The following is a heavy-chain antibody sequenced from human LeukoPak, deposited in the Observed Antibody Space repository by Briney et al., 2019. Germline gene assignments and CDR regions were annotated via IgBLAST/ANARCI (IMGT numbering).Heavy chain of an antibody. CDR1: GFTFSDYY. CDR2: ISSSSSYT. D-gene: IGHD1-26*01. V-gene: IGHV3-11*06. CDR3: ARARVGATTIFYFDY. Sequence: PGGSLRLSCAASGFTFSDYYMSWIRRAPGKGLEWVSYISSSSSYTNYADSVKGRFTISRDNAKNSLYLQMNSLRAEDTAVYYCARARVGATTIFYFDYWGQGTLVTVSS. J-gene: IGHJ4*02.